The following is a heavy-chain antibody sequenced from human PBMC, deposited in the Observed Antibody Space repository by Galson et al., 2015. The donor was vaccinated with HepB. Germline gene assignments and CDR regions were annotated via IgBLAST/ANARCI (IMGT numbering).Heavy chain of an antibody. J-gene: IGHJ4*02. V-gene: IGHV3-7*01. D-gene: IGHD3-10*01. CDR1: GLKFNSYW. Sequence: LRLSCAASGLKFNSYWMSWVRQAPGMGLEWVANINPNANEKSYVDSVEGRFSISRDNAKNSLYLRMSSLRVEDTAVYYCATYSPDFYGSGSRFDNWGQGTLVTVSS. CDR3: ATYSPDFYGSGSRFDN. CDR2: INPNANEK.